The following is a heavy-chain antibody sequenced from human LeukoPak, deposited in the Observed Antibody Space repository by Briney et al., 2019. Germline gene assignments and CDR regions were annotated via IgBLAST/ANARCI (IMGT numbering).Heavy chain of an antibody. CDR3: ASGTIFGVVTAAWYFDL. CDR2: ISSSGSTI. J-gene: IGHJ2*01. CDR1: GFTFSDYY. D-gene: IGHD3-3*01. V-gene: IGHV3-11*04. Sequence: GGSLRLSCAASGFTFSDYYMSWIRQAPGKGLEWVSYISSSGSTIYYADSVKGRFTISRDNAKNSLYLQMNSLRAEDTAVYYCASGTIFGVVTAAWYFDLWGRGTLVTVSS.